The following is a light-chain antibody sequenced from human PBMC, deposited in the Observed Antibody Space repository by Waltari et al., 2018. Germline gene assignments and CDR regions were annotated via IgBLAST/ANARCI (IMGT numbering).Light chain of an antibody. Sequence: QSALTQPASVSGSPGQSITISCTGTSSDLDDYKYVSWYQQHSGKAPKLMIFDVSNWPSGVSYRVSGAKSGNTASLTISGLQAEDEAEYYCSAYTSSSTVIFGGGTKLTVL. CDR1: SSDLDDYKY. CDR3: SAYTSSSTVI. J-gene: IGLJ2*01. V-gene: IGLV2-14*03. CDR2: DVS.